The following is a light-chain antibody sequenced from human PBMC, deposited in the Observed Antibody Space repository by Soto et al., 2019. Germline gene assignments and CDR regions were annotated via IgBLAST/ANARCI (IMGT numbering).Light chain of an antibody. J-gene: IGLJ1*01. Sequence: QSVLTQPRSVSGSPGQSVTISCTGTSSDVGGYNYVSWYQLHPGKAPKLIIYDVSKRPSGVPDRFSGSKSGNTASLTISGLQAEDEAGYYCCSYARIYPYVFGTGTKVTVL. CDR2: DVS. CDR1: SSDVGGYNY. CDR3: CSYARIYPYV. V-gene: IGLV2-11*01.